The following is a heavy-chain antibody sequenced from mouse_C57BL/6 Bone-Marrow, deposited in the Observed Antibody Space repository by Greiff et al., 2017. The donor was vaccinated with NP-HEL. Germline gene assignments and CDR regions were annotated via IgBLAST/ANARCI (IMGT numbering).Heavy chain of an antibody. CDR2: IDPNSGGT. CDR3: GRWATNWEGYYAMDY. J-gene: IGHJ4*01. Sequence: QVQLQQPGAELVKPGASVKLSCKASGYTFTSYWMHWVKQRPGRGLEWIGRIDPNSGGTKYNEKFKSKATLTVDKPSSTAYMQLSSLTSEDAAVYYCGRWATNWEGYYAMDYWGQGTSVTVAS. D-gene: IGHD4-1*01. V-gene: IGHV1-72*01. CDR1: GYTFTSYW.